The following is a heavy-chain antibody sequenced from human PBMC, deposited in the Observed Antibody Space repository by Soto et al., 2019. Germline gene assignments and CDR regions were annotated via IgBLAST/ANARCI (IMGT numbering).Heavy chain of an antibody. CDR1: GGTFSSYA. Sequence: QVRLVQSGAEVKKPGSSVKVSCKASGGTFSSYAISWVRQAPGQGLEWIGGITPISGTANYAQRFQDRVTITADKSTSTAYMELSSLRSEDTAVYYCARDHPYSSSWYGGWFDPWGQGTLVTVSS. J-gene: IGHJ5*02. CDR3: ARDHPYSSSWYGGWFDP. CDR2: ITPISGTA. V-gene: IGHV1-69*06. D-gene: IGHD6-13*01.